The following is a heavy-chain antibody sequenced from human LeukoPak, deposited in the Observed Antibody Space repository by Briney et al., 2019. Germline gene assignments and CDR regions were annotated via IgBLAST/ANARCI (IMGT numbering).Heavy chain of an antibody. V-gene: IGHV1-2*02. CDR2: INPNSGGT. CDR1: GYTFTRYY. J-gene: IGHJ6*03. D-gene: IGHD2-15*01. Sequence: ASVKVSCKASGYTFTRYYLHWVRQAPGQGLEWMGWINPNSGGTNYAQKFQGRVTMTRHTSISTGYMELSRLRSDDTAVYYCARGVHCSGGSCYGLYYYYYYYMDVWGKGTTVTISS. CDR3: ARGVHCSGGSCYGLYYYYYYYMDV.